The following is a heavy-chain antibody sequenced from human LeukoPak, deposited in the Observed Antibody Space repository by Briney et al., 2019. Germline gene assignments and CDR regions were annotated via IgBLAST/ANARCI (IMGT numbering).Heavy chain of an antibody. V-gene: IGHV1-46*01. CDR3: AREAVVVRGVILYYGMDV. Sequence: ASVKVSCTASGYTFTSYYMHWVRQAPGQGLEWMGIINPSGGSTSYAQKFQGRVTMTRDTSTSTVYMELSSLRSDDTAVYYCAREAVVVRGVILYYGMDVWGQGTTVTVSS. D-gene: IGHD3-10*01. CDR2: INPSGGST. CDR1: GYTFTSYY. J-gene: IGHJ6*02.